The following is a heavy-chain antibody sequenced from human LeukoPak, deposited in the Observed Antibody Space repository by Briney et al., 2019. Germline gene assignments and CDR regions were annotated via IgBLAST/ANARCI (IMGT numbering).Heavy chain of an antibody. V-gene: IGHV1-3*01. D-gene: IGHD3-22*01. CDR2: INGGSGNT. J-gene: IGHJ4*02. CDR3: ANPRYDSSGYYYVD. CDR1: GYTFTDYT. Sequence: ASVKVSCKASGYTFTDYTMHLLRQAPGQRLDWIGWINGGSGNTKYSPEFQGRVTITRDTSAGTAYMELSSLRSEDTAVYYCANPRYDSSGYYYVDWGQGTLVTVSS.